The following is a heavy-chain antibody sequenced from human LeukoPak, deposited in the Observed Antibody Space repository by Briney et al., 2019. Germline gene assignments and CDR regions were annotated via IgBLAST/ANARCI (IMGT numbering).Heavy chain of an antibody. J-gene: IGHJ4*02. D-gene: IGHD3-22*01. CDR2: IKQDGSEK. CDR3: ARDPTGITMIVVVP. CDR1: GFTFSSYW. V-gene: IGHV3-7*01. Sequence: GGSLRLSCAASGFTFSSYWMSWVRQAPGKGLEWVANIKQDGSEKYYVDSVKGRFTISRDNAKNSLYLQVNSLRAEDTAVYYCARDPTGITMIVVVPWGQGTLVTVSS.